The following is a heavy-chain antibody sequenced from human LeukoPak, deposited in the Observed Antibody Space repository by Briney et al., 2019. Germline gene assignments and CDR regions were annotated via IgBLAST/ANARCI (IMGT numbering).Heavy chain of an antibody. V-gene: IGHV3-74*01. J-gene: IGHJ5*02. Sequence: GGSLRLSCAASGFTYSSYWMHWVRQAPGKGLVWVSRINSDGSSTSYADSVKGRFTISRDNAKNTLYLQMNSLRAEDTAVYYCARGVGYCSSTSCYWWFDPWGQGTLVTVSS. CDR2: INSDGSST. D-gene: IGHD2-2*01. CDR1: GFTYSSYW. CDR3: ARGVGYCSSTSCYWWFDP.